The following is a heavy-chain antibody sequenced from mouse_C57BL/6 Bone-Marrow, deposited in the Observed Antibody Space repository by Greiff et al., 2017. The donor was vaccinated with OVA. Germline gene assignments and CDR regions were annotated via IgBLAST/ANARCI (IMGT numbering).Heavy chain of an antibody. CDR1: GYSFTGYY. CDR3: ARSRGITTVVDWYFDV. J-gene: IGHJ1*03. Sequence: EVQLVESGPELVKPGASVKISCKASGYSFTGYYMNWVKQSPEKSLEWIGEINPSTGGTTYNQKFKAKATLTVDKSSSTAYMQLKSLTSEDSAVYYCARSRGITTVVDWYFDVWGTGTTVTVSS. V-gene: IGHV1-42*01. D-gene: IGHD1-1*01. CDR2: INPSTGGT.